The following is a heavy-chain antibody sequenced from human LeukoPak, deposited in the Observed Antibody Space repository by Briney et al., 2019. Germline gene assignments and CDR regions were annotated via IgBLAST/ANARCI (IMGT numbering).Heavy chain of an antibody. D-gene: IGHD3-10*01. J-gene: IGHJ5*02. Sequence: PSETLSLTCTVSGGSISSYYWSWVRQPAGKGLEWIGRIYTSGSTNYNPSLKSRVTMSVDTSNNHFSLKLSSVTAADTAVYYCARERFGELLGNWFDPWGQGTLVTVSS. V-gene: IGHV4-4*07. CDR1: GGSISSYY. CDR2: IYTSGST. CDR3: ARERFGELLGNWFDP.